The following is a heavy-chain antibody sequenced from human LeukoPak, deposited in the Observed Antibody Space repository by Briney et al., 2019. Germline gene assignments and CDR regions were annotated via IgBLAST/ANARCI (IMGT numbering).Heavy chain of an antibody. V-gene: IGHV3-48*01. CDR3: ARDVTLRLRVSAYFDY. CDR1: GFTFGSYS. CDR2: ISSSSSTI. D-gene: IGHD4-17*01. J-gene: IGHJ4*02. Sequence: GGSLRLSCAASGFTFGSYSMNWVRQAPGKGLEWVSYISSSSSTIYYADSVKGRFTISRDNAKNSLYLQMNSLRAEDTAVYYCARDVTLRLRVSAYFDYWGQGTLVTVSS.